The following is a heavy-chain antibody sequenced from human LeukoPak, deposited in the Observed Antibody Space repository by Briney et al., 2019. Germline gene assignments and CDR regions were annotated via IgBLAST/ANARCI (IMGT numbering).Heavy chain of an antibody. CDR1: GFTFSSYA. V-gene: IGHV3-48*04. Sequence: GGSLRLSCAASGFTFSSYAMSWVRQAPGKGLEWVSYISSSGSTIYYADSVEGRFTISRDNAKNSLYLQMNSLRAEDTAVYYCAKALSAWYDILTGFENWGQGTLVTVSS. CDR3: AKALSAWYDILTGFEN. J-gene: IGHJ4*02. D-gene: IGHD3-9*01. CDR2: ISSSGSTI.